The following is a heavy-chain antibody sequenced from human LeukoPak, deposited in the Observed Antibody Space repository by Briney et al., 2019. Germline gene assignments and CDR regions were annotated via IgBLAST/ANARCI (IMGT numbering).Heavy chain of an antibody. J-gene: IGHJ4*02. V-gene: IGHV5-51*01. CDR3: ARHAPLGYCSSTSCPVDY. D-gene: IGHD2-2*01. Sequence: GESLKISCKGSGYSFTSYWIGWVRQMPGKGLEWMGIIYPGDSDTRYSPSFQGQATISADKSISTAYLQWSSLKASDTAMYYCARHAPLGYCSSTSCPVDYWGQGTLVTVSS. CDR2: IYPGDSDT. CDR1: GYSFTSYW.